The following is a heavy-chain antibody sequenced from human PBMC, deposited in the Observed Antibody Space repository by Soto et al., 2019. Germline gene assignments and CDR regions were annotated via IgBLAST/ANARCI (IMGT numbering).Heavy chain of an antibody. J-gene: IGHJ4*02. D-gene: IGHD5-18*01. V-gene: IGHV3-21*01. CDR3: ARDRGYSYGRGEFDY. Sequence: EVQLVESGGGLVKPGGSLRLSCAASGFTFSSYSMNWVRQAPGKGLEWVSSISSSSSYIYYADSVKGRLTISRDNAKNSLYLQMNSLRAEDTAVYYCARDRGYSYGRGEFDYWGQGTLVTVSS. CDR1: GFTFSSYS. CDR2: ISSSSSYI.